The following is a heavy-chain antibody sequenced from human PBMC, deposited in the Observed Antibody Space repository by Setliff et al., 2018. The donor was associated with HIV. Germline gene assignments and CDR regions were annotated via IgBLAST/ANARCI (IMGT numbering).Heavy chain of an antibody. J-gene: IGHJ5*02. CDR2: IETPGTV. D-gene: IGHD3-3*01. CDR3: ARVPSAGVRGRPDLYHWFDP. CDR1: GDSIRSQF. V-gene: IGHV4-4*08. Sequence: SETLSLTCNLSGDSIRSQFWTWIRQTPGKGLEWIASIETPGTVNYRPSLKSRVSISLDPSRSQFSLTLRSVTAADTAVYYCARVPSAGVRGRPDLYHWFDPWGQGTLVTVSS.